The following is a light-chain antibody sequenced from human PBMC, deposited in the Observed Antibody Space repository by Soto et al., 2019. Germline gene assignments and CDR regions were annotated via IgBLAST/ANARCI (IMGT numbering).Light chain of an antibody. V-gene: IGKV1-39*01. J-gene: IGKJ4*01. CDR2: GAS. Sequence: DLQMTQSPSSLSASVGDTVTITCRASQNIVNYLNWYQRKPGKAPELLIYGASSLQRGVPSRFSGSGSGTDLTLTITTLQPEEFATFYCHQSQSVPLTLGGGTKVEIK. CDR1: QNIVNY. CDR3: HQSQSVPLT.